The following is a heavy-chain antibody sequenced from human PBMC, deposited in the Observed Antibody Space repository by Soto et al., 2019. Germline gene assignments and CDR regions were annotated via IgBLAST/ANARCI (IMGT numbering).Heavy chain of an antibody. CDR1: GGTFSSYA. CDR3: ASSTGPITIFGHMDV. Sequence: ASVKVSCKASGGTFSSYAISWVRQAPGQGLEWMGGIIPIFGTANYAQKFQGRVTITADESTSTAYMELSSLRSEDTAVYYCASSTGPITIFGHMDVWGQGTTVTVSS. D-gene: IGHD3-3*01. V-gene: IGHV1-69*13. CDR2: IIPIFGTA. J-gene: IGHJ6*02.